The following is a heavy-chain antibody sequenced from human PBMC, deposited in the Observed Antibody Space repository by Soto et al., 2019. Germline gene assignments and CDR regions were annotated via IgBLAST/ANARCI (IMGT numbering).Heavy chain of an antibody. CDR1: GFTFSSYN. D-gene: IGHD2-21*01. CDR3: ARYSSAPYYGMDV. J-gene: IGHJ6*02. V-gene: IGHV3-21*01. CDR2: ISSSSSYI. Sequence: GGSLRLSCASSGFTFSSYNMNWVRQAPGKGLEWVSSISSSSSYIYYADSVKGRFTISRDNAKNSLYLQMNSLRAEDMAVYYCARYSSAPYYGMDVWGQGTTVTVSS.